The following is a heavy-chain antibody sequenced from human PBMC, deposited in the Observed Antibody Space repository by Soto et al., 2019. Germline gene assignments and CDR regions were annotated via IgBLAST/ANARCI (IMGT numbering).Heavy chain of an antibody. J-gene: IGHJ6*02. CDR1: GFTFSSYG. CDR3: AKDDAGDYYYYGMDV. D-gene: IGHD2-2*01. CDR2: ISYDGSNK. V-gene: IGHV3-30*18. Sequence: GGSLRLSCAASGFTFSSYGMHWVRQAPGKGLEWVAVISYDGSNKYYADSVKGRFTISRDNSKNTLYLQMNSLRAEDTAVYYCAKDDAGDYYYYGMDVWGQGTTVTVSS.